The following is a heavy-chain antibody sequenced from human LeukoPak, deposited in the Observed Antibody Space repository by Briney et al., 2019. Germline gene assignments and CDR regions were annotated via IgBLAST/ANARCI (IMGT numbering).Heavy chain of an antibody. D-gene: IGHD6-13*01. CDR1: GFTFSSYA. V-gene: IGHV1-69*01. J-gene: IGHJ4*02. CDR2: IIPIFGTA. Sequence: GGSLRLSCAASGFTFSSYAMHWVRQAPGQGLEWMGGIIPIFGTANYAQKFQGRVTITADESTSTAYMELSSLRSEDTAVYYCARFRVAAAGTLDSDYWGQGTLVTVSS. CDR3: ARFRVAAAGTLDSDY.